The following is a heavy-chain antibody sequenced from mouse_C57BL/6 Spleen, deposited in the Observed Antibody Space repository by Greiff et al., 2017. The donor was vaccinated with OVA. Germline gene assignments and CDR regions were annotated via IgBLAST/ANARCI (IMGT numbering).Heavy chain of an antibody. V-gene: IGHV1-50*01. CDR2: IDPSDSYT. CDR3: ARSGYGKGYFDY. Sequence: QVQLQQPGAELVKPGASVKLSCKASGYTFTSYWMQWVKQRPGQGLEWIGEIDPSDSYTNYNQKFKGKATLTVDTSSSTAYMQLSSLTSEDSAVYYCARSGYGKGYFDYWGQGTTLTVSS. J-gene: IGHJ2*01. D-gene: IGHD2-1*01. CDR1: GYTFTSYW.